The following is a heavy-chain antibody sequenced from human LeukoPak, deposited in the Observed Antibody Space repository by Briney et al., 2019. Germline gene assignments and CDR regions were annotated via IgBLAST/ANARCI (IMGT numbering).Heavy chain of an antibody. J-gene: IGHJ4*02. CDR1: GFTFSSYA. Sequence: GGSLRLSCAASGFTFSSYAMSWVRQAPGKGLEWVSAISGSGGSTYYADSVKGRFTISSDNSKNTLYLQMNSLRAEDTAVYYCAESLVRGVIGADYWSQGTLVTVSS. CDR2: ISGSGGST. D-gene: IGHD3-10*01. CDR3: AESLVRGVIGADY. V-gene: IGHV3-23*01.